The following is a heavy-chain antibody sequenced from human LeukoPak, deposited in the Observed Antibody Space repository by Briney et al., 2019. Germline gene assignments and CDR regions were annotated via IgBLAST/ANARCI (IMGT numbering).Heavy chain of an antibody. V-gene: IGHV5-51*01. Sequence: GESLKISCKGSGYSFRTYWIGWVRQMPGKGLELMGIIYPGDSDTTYSPSFQGQVTISVDKSISTAYLQWSTLKASDTAMYYCARRVNSGYYFDYWAQGTLVTVSS. CDR3: ARRVNSGYYFDY. J-gene: IGHJ4*02. D-gene: IGHD3-22*01. CDR2: IYPGDSDT. CDR1: GYSFRTYW.